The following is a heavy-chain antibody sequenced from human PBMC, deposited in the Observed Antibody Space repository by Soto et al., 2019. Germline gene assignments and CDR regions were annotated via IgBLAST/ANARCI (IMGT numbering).Heavy chain of an antibody. V-gene: IGHV2-70*01. CDR3: ARGLLWFKDGYYYYGMDV. CDR1: GFSLSTSGMC. CDR2: IDWDDDK. J-gene: IGHJ6*02. D-gene: IGHD3-10*01. Sequence: SGPTLVNPTQTLTLTCTFSGFSLSTSGMCVSWIRQPPGKALEWLALIDWDDDKYYSTSLKTRLTISKDTSKNQVVLTMTNMDPVDTATYYCARGLLWFKDGYYYYGMDVWGQGTTVTVSS.